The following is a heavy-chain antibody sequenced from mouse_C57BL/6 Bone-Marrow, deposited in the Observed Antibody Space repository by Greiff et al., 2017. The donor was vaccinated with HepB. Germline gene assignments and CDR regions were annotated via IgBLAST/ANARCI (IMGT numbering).Heavy chain of an antibody. CDR3: ASYYYGSSYAWFAY. Sequence: EVKLMESGAELVKPGASVKLSCTASGFNIKDYYMHWVKQRTEQGLEWIGRIDPEDGETKYAPKFQGKATITADTSSNTAYLQLSSLTSEDTAVYYCASYYYGSSYAWFAYWGQGTLVTVSA. V-gene: IGHV14-2*01. D-gene: IGHD1-1*01. CDR2: IDPEDGET. CDR1: GFNIKDYY. J-gene: IGHJ3*01.